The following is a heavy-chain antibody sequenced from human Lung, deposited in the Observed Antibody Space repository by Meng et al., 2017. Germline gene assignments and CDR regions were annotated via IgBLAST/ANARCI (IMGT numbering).Heavy chain of an antibody. V-gene: IGHV4-61*02. D-gene: IGHD3-22*01. CDR2: IYSRGST. Sequence: QVQRQESGPGRVKPSQTLSPTCSVSGGSISSDGYYWTWIRQPAGKGLEWIGRIYSRGSTNYNPFLKSRVTISLDASKNQFSLELSSVTATDTAVYYCARDLSDSTGYYPFQHWGQGTLVTVSS. CDR1: GGSISSDGYY. J-gene: IGHJ1*01. CDR3: ARDLSDSTGYYPFQH.